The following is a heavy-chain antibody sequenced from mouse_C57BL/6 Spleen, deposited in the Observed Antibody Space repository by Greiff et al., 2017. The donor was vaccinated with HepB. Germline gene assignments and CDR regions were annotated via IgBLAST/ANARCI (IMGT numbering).Heavy chain of an antibody. CDR1: GFTFSDYY. J-gene: IGHJ4*01. CDR3: AREGGYDDMDY. V-gene: IGHV5-16*01. D-gene: IGHD1-1*02. Sequence: EVMLVESEGGLVQPGSSMKLSCTASGFTFSDYYMAWVRQVPEKGLEWVANINYDGSSTYYLDSLKSRFIISRDNAKNILYLQMSSLKSEDTATYYCAREGGYDDMDYWGQGTSVTVSS. CDR2: INYDGSST.